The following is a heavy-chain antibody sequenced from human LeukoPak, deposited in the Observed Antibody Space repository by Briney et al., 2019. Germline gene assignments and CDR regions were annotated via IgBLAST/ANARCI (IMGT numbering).Heavy chain of an antibody. Sequence: SETLSLTCTVSGGSISSYYWSWIWQRPGKGLEWVGYIYYSGSTNYNPSIKSRVTISVDTSKNQFYLKLSSVTAADTAVSYCARASPRYLSHLGPWGQGTLVTVSS. CDR3: ARASPRYLSHLGP. CDR2: IYYSGST. D-gene: IGHD1-14*01. J-gene: IGHJ4*02. CDR1: GGSISSYY. V-gene: IGHV4-59*08.